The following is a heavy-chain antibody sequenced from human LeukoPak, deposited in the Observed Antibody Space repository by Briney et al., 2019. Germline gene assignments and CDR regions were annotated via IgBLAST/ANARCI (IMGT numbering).Heavy chain of an antibody. CDR3: AREAYGDYAGYYFDY. CDR2: IYSGGST. J-gene: IGHJ4*02. Sequence: GGSLRLSCAASGFTVSSNYMTWVRQAPGKGLEWVSVIYSGGSTYYADSVKGRFTISRDNSKNTLYLQMNSLRAEDTAVYYCAREAYGDYAGYYFDYWGQGTLVTVSS. CDR1: GFTVSSNY. V-gene: IGHV3-66*01. D-gene: IGHD4-17*01.